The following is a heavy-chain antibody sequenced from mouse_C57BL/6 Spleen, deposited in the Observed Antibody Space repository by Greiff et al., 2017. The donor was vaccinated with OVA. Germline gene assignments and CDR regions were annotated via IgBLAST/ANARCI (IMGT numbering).Heavy chain of an antibody. D-gene: IGHD2-4*01. CDR1: GYSITSGYY. V-gene: IGHV3-6*01. J-gene: IGHJ2*01. CDR3: ARDRRDYGFDY. Sequence: EVKLQESGPGLVKPSQSLSLTCSVTGYSITSGYYWNWIRQFPGNKLEWMGYISYDGSNNYNPSLKNRISITRDTSKNQFFLKLNSVTTEDTATYYCARDRRDYGFDYWGQGTTLTVSS. CDR2: ISYDGSN.